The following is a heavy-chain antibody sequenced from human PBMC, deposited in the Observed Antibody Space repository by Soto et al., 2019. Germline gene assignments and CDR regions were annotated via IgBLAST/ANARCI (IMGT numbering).Heavy chain of an antibody. V-gene: IGHV3-23*01. J-gene: IGHJ4*02. CDR2: IGGSGGNT. CDR1: GFAFSSYA. Sequence: GGSLRLSCAASGFAFSSYAMEWVRQAPGKGLEWVSAIGGSGGNTYYADSVKVRFTIARDNSKSTLYLQMNSLRADDTAVYYCAKGRFGDYLYFDYWGQGTLVTVSS. CDR3: AKGRFGDYLYFDY. D-gene: IGHD4-17*01.